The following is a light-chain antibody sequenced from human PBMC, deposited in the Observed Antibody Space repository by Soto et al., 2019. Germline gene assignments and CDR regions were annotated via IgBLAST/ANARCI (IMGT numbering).Light chain of an antibody. CDR3: QQNMSPVT. CDR2: ITS. CDR1: QSVDTTF. J-gene: IGKJ2*01. V-gene: IGKV3-20*01. Sequence: EIVLTQSPGSLSLSPGQRATLSCRASQSVDTTFFSWYHKKPGQAPRLLIYITSKRPTGNPERFSGSGSGTDLTHIIRRLEQEDFAFYYSQQNMSPVTFGQGNKLEIK.